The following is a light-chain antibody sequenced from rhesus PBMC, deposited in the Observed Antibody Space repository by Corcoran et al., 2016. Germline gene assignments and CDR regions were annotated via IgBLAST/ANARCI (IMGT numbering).Light chain of an antibody. V-gene: IGKV4-1*01. J-gene: IGKJ2*01. Sequence: DIVMTQSPDSLAVSLGERVTINCKSSQSLLYSSNNKNYLAWYQQKPGQAPKLFIYWASTRESGVPNRISGSGSGTDFTRTISGLQAEDVAVYCCQQYYTTPYSFGQGTKVEIK. CDR1: QSLLYSSNNKNY. CDR3: QQYYTTPYS. CDR2: WAS.